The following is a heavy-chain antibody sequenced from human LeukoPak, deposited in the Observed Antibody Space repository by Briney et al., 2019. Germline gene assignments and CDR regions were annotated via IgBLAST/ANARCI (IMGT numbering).Heavy chain of an antibody. CDR2: ISRASNDI. Sequence: GGSLRLSCAASGFSFSSYSMNWVRQAPGKGLEWVSSISRASNDIYYADSLKGRFTISRDNAKNSLYLQINNLRAEDTAVYYCARDRDHLDLDAFDFWGQGTMVTVSS. CDR1: GFSFSSYS. D-gene: IGHD1-1*01. CDR3: ARDRDHLDLDAFDF. V-gene: IGHV3-21*01. J-gene: IGHJ3*01.